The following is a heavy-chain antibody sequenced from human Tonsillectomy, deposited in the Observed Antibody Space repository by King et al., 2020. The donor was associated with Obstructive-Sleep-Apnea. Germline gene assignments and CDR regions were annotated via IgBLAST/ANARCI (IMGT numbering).Heavy chain of an antibody. J-gene: IGHJ4*02. Sequence: VQLVESGGGLVQPGGSLRLSCAASGFTFSSYWVHWVRQAPGKGLVWVSRISSGGSSTNYADFVKGRFTISRDNAKNTLYLQMNSLRAEDTAIYYCARGNERRGNLIDHWGQGTLVTVSS. D-gene: IGHD1-1*01. V-gene: IGHV3-74*01. CDR3: ARGNERRGNLIDH. CDR2: ISSGGSST. CDR1: GFTFSSYW.